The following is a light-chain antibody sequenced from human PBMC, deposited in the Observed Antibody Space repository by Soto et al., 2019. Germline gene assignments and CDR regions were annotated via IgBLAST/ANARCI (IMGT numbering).Light chain of an antibody. Sequence: FMLTQPHSVSESPGKTVTISCTRSSGSIASNDVQWYQQRPGSAPTTVIYEDNQRPSGVPDRFSGSIDSSSNSASLTISGLKTEDEADYYCQSYDSSKEVFGGGTKLTVL. J-gene: IGLJ3*02. CDR1: SGSIASND. V-gene: IGLV6-57*03. CDR2: EDN. CDR3: QSYDSSKEV.